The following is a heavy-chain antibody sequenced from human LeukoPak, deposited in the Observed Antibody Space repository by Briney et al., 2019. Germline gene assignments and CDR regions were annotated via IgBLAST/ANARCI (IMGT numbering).Heavy chain of an antibody. Sequence: GGSLRLSCAASGFTFSSYGMTWVRQAPGKGLEWVSAISGSGGSTYYADSVKGRFAISRDNSRNTLYLQMNSLRFEDTAMYYCAKARGSDYGDYVIFDFWGQGTLVTVSS. J-gene: IGHJ4*02. CDR3: AKARGSDYGDYVIFDF. V-gene: IGHV3-23*01. D-gene: IGHD4-17*01. CDR1: GFTFSSYG. CDR2: ISGSGGST.